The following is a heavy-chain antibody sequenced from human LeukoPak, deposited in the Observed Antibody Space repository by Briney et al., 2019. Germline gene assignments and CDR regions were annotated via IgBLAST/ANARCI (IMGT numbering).Heavy chain of an antibody. CDR3: ARGSYDSSDFEYFHH. J-gene: IGHJ1*01. D-gene: IGHD3-22*01. CDR1: GYTFTGNY. V-gene: IGHV1-2*02. Sequence: ASVKVPCKASGYTFTGNYMHWVRQAPGQGLEWMGWINPNSGGTNCAQKFQGRVTMTRDTSIGTAYMELNRLRSDDTAVYYCARGSYDSSDFEYFHHWGQGTLVTVSS. CDR2: INPNSGGT.